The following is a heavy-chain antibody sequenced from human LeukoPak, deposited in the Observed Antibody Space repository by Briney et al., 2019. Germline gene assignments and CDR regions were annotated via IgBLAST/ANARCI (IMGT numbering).Heavy chain of an antibody. CDR1: GFTFSDFP. CDR2: IFPSSDEI. D-gene: IGHD1-14*01. V-gene: IGHV3-23*01. CDR3: ASGEPGGSIDY. Sequence: GGSLRLSCAASGFTFSDFPMIWVRQAPGKGLEWVSSIFPSSDEIHYADSVKGRFTISRDNSRSTLSLQMDSLRSEDTAVYYCASGEPGGSIDYWGQGTLVTVSS. J-gene: IGHJ4*02.